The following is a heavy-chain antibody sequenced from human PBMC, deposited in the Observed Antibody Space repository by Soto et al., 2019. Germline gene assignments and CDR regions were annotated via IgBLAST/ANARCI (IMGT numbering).Heavy chain of an antibody. Sequence: GASVKVSCKASGYTFSDHYIHWVLQAPGQGLEWMGWVNPDSGGTNYAQKFQGRVTMTRDTSIRTAYLELRRLRSDDTAVYFCAGVSQYSRLCRDSFHIWGQGTMITVSS. D-gene: IGHD6-6*01. CDR1: GYTFSDHY. J-gene: IGHJ3*02. V-gene: IGHV1-2*02. CDR3: AGVSQYSRLCRDSFHI. CDR2: VNPDSGGT.